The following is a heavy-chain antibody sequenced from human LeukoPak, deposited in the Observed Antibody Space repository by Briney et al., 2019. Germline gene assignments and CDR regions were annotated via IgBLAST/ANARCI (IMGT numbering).Heavy chain of an antibody. CDR2: IKQDGREK. J-gene: IGHJ3*02. Sequence: GGSLRLSCAASGFTFSSYSMNWVRQAPGKGLEWVANIKQDGREKYYVDSVKGRFTISRDNAKNSLYLQMNSLRAEDTAVYYCARDKSYPFNDAFDIWGQGTMVTVSS. V-gene: IGHV3-7*01. D-gene: IGHD1-26*01. CDR3: ARDKSYPFNDAFDI. CDR1: GFTFSSYS.